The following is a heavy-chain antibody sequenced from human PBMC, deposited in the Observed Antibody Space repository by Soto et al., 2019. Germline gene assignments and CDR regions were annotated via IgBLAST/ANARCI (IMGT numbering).Heavy chain of an antibody. J-gene: IGHJ4*02. V-gene: IGHV1-3*01. CDR2: INAGNGNT. CDR3: ARGGDYVWGSYRAIKWYFDY. Sequence: GASVKVSCKASGYTFTSYAMHWVRQAPGQRLEWMGWINAGNGNTKYSQKFQGRVTITRDTSASTAYMELSSLRSEDTAVYYCARGGDYVWGSYRAIKWYFDYWGQGTLVTVSS. D-gene: IGHD3-16*02. CDR1: GYTFTSYA.